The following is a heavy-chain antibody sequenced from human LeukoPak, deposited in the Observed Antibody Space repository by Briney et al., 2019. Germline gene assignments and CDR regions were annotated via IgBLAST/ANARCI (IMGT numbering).Heavy chain of an antibody. Sequence: ASVKVSCKASGYTFTGYYMHWVRQAPGQGLEWMGWINPNSGGTNYAQKFQGRVTMTRDTSISTAYMELSRLRSDDTAVYYCARSRHYYGSGSYYVPWGQGTLVTVSS. CDR1: GYTFTGYY. D-gene: IGHD3-10*01. CDR3: ARSRHYYGSGSYYVP. V-gene: IGHV1-2*02. J-gene: IGHJ5*02. CDR2: INPNSGGT.